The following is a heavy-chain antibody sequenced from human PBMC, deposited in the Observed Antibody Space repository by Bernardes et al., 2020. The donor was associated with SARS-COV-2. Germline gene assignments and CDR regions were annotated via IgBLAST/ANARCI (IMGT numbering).Heavy chain of an antibody. CDR2: ISAIGGST. D-gene: IGHD6-6*01. V-gene: IGHV3-23*01. Sequence: GGSLRLSCVASGFTFSKNAMTWFRQVPGKGLEWVSAISAIGGSTYYAESVKGRFTISRDNSRNTLYLEMNSLRAEDTAVYYCSKNAKYSSSSMEVWGQGTTVTVS. CDR1: GFTFSKNA. J-gene: IGHJ6*02. CDR3: SKNAKYSSSSMEV.